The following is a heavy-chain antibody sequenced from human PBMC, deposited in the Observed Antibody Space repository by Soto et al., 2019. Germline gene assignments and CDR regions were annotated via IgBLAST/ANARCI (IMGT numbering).Heavy chain of an antibody. V-gene: IGHV3-48*03. J-gene: IGHJ3*01. Sequence: PGGSLRLSCAASGFSFSSYEMDWVRQAPGKGLEWVAYISSSGTILYGDSVKGRFTISRDNADNSLYLQMNSLTDEDTAIYYCTKEKSVMYSGYDAFDVWGRGTIVTVSS. CDR3: TKEKSVMYSGYDAFDV. D-gene: IGHD5-12*01. CDR2: ISSSGTI. CDR1: GFSFSSYE.